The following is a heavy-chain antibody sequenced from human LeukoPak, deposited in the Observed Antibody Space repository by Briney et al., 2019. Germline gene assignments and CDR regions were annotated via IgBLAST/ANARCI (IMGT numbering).Heavy chain of an antibody. CDR3: ARVSLTRGSTP. CDR1: GGSISSDDYY. V-gene: IGHV4-31*03. Sequence: SQTLSLTCTVSGGSISSDDYYWSWIRQHPGKGLEWIGYIYYSGSTYYNPSLKSRVTISVDTSKNQFSLKLSSVTAADTAVYYCARVSLTRGSTPWGQGTLVTVSS. J-gene: IGHJ5*02. D-gene: IGHD3-10*01. CDR2: IYYSGST.